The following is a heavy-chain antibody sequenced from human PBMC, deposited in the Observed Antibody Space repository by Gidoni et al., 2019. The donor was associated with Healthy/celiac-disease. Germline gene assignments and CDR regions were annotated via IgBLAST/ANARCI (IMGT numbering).Heavy chain of an antibody. D-gene: IGHD3-3*01. V-gene: IGHV1-69*02. J-gene: IGHJ3*02. Sequence: QVQLVQSGAEVKKPGSPVKVSCTASGGTFSSSTISWVRQAPEQGLEWMGRIIPILGVANYAQKFQSRVTITADKSTSTAYMELSSLRSEDTAVYYCARGVSSFGVVSRDAFDIWGQGTMVTVSS. CDR1: GGTFSSST. CDR3: ARGVSSFGVVSRDAFDI. CDR2: IIPILGVA.